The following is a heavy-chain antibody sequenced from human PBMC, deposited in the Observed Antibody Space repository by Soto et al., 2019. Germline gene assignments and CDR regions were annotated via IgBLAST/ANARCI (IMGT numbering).Heavy chain of an antibody. CDR3: ARGASP. CDR2: MNPNSGNT. CDR1: GYTFTSSD. V-gene: IGHV1-8*01. Sequence: QVQLVQSGAEVKKPGASVKVPCKASGYTFTSSDINWVRQATGQGLEWMGWMNPNSGNTGYAQKFQGRITLTRSTSINTAYLELSSLSSDDSAVYYCARGASPWGQGTLVTVSS. J-gene: IGHJ5*02.